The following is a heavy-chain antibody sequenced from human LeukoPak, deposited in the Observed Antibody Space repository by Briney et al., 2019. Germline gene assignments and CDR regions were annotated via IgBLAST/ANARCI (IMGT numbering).Heavy chain of an antibody. Sequence: SETLSLTCTVSGGSLRTYFWTWIRQPAGKGLEWIGRIYASGGTTHTPSLKSRVTMSVDTSKSQFSLKLSSVTAADTAVYYCARAVYDTSGYYIDYWGQGTLVTVSS. J-gene: IGHJ4*02. V-gene: IGHV4-4*07. CDR2: IYASGGT. CDR3: ARAVYDTSGYYIDY. D-gene: IGHD3-22*01. CDR1: GGSLRTYF.